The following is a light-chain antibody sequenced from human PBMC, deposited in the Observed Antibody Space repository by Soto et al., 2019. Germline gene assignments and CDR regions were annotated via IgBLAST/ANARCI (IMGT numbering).Light chain of an antibody. CDR1: RGDIGDSNF. Sequence: QSVLTQPASVSGSPGQSGTISCTGPRGDIGDSNFISWYQHSPGKAPRLLIYEVNNRPSGVSKRFSGSKAGNTASLTISGLLDDDEADYFCASFRSGTILVFGSGTKVTVL. J-gene: IGLJ1*01. CDR3: ASFRSGTILV. CDR2: EVN. V-gene: IGLV2-14*01.